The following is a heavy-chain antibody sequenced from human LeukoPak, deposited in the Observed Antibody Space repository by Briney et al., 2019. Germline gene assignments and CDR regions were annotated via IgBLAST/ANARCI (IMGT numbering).Heavy chain of an antibody. CDR3: ARGRLGLKRFDY. CDR2: INHSGGT. J-gene: IGHJ4*02. Sequence: SETLSLTCAVYGGSFSGYYWSWIRQPPGKGLEWIGEINHSGGTNYNPSLKSRVTISVDTSKNQFSLKLSSVTAADTAVYYCARGRLGLKRFDYWGQGTLVTVSS. D-gene: IGHD1-26*01. CDR1: GGSFSGYY. V-gene: IGHV4-34*01.